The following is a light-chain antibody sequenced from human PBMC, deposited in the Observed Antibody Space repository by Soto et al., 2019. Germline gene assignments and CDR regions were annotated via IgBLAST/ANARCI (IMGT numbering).Light chain of an antibody. Sequence: QLVLTQSPSASASLGASVKLTCTLSSGHSSYAIAWHQQQPEKGPRYLMRLNSDGSHSKGDGIPDRFSGASSGAERYLTISSLPSEDEADYYCQPWGSGIHVVFGGGTKLTVL. CDR1: SGHSSYA. CDR2: LNSDGSH. V-gene: IGLV4-69*01. J-gene: IGLJ2*01. CDR3: QPWGSGIHVV.